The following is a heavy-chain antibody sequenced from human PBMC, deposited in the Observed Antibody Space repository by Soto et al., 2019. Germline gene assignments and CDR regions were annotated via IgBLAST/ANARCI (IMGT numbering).Heavy chain of an antibody. CDR3: ERKSDSSPVPEADGV. CDR2: IYSNGDT. Sequence: EVQLVETGGGLIQPGGSLRLSGAASGFSVGSNYMTWVRQSPGKGLEWVSLIYSNGDTDYADSVKGRFSISRDTFKNTLYLQMHNLRAEDTAVYPCERKSDSSPVPEADGVWGRGTLVTVSS. V-gene: IGHV3-53*02. J-gene: IGHJ4*02. CDR1: GFSVGSNY. D-gene: IGHD2-8*01.